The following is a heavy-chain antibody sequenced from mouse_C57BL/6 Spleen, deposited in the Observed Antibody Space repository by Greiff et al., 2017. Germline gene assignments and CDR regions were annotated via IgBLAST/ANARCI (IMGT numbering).Heavy chain of an antibody. CDR1: GFNIKNTY. CDR2: IDPANGNT. V-gene: IGHV14-3*01. Sequence: EVQLQQSVAELVRPGASVKLSCTASGFNIKNTYMHWVQQRPEQGLGWIGRIDPANGNTKYAPKFQGKSPITADTSTNPSSLQLSSLASEDTAIYYCAREGYSNYYAMDYWGQGTSVTVSS. J-gene: IGHJ4*01. CDR3: AREGYSNYYAMDY. D-gene: IGHD2-5*01.